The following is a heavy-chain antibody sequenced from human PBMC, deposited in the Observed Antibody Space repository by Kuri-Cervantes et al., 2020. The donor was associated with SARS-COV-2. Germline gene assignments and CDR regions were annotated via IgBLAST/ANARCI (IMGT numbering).Heavy chain of an antibody. D-gene: IGHD3-16*02. CDR3: ATSIYVWGSYRLAGFPDY. V-gene: IGHV1-24*01. CDR2: FDPENGET. J-gene: IGHJ4*02. CDR1: GYTLTELS. Sequence: ASGKVCCEVSGYTLTELSMHWVRQAPGKGLEWMGGFDPENGETIYAQKFQGRVTMTEDTSTDTAYMELSSPRSEDTAVYYCATSIYVWGSYRLAGFPDYWGQGTLVTVSS.